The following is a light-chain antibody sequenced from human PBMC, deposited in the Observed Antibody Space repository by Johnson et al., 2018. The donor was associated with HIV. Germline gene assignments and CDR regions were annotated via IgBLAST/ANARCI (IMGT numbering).Light chain of an antibody. J-gene: IGLJ1*01. CDR1: SSNIGNNY. Sequence: QSVLTQPPSVSAAPGQTVTISCSGSSSNIGNNYVSWYQQLPGTVPKLLIYDNNKRPSGIPDRFSGSKSGTSATLGITGRQTGDEADYYCGTWDSGLGAVYVFGPGTKVTVL. V-gene: IGLV1-51*01. CDR3: GTWDSGLGAVYV. CDR2: DNN.